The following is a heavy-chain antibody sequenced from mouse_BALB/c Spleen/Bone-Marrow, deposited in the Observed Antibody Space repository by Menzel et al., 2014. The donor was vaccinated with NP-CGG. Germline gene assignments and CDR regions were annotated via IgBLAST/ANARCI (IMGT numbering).Heavy chain of an antibody. Sequence: VQLQQSGPELVKPGASVKMSCKASGYTFTSYVMHWVKQKPGQGLEWIGYINPYDDGTKYNEKFKGKATLTSDKSSSTAYMERSSLTSEDSAVYYGARGGTSHFDYWGQGTTLTVSS. D-gene: IGHD3-3*01. CDR3: ARGGTSHFDY. CDR1: GYTFTSYV. J-gene: IGHJ2*01. CDR2: INPYDDGT. V-gene: IGHV1-14*01.